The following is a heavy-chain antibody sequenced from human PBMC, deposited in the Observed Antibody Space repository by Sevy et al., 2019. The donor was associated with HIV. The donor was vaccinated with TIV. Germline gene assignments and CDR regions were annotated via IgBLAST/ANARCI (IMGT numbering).Heavy chain of an antibody. Sequence: GGSLRLSCAASVFTFSSYAMSWVRQAPGKGLEWVSAISGSGGSTYYADSVKGRFTISRDNSKNTLYLQMNSLRAEDTAVYYCSKGDSYYDFWSGSPDAFDIWGLGTMVTVSS. V-gene: IGHV3-23*01. D-gene: IGHD3-3*01. J-gene: IGHJ3*02. CDR1: VFTFSSYA. CDR3: SKGDSYYDFWSGSPDAFDI. CDR2: ISGSGGST.